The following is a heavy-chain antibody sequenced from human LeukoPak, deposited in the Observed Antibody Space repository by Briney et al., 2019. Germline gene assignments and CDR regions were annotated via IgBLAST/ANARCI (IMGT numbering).Heavy chain of an antibody. CDR1: GFTFSSYA. D-gene: IGHD2-2*02. CDR3: ARLFSEIVVVPAAILMDY. Sequence: GGSLRLSCAASGFTFSSYAMHWVRQAPGKGLEYVSAISSNGGSTYYANSVKGRFTISRDNSKNTLYLQMGSLRAEDMAVYYYARLFSEIVVVPAAILMDYWGQGTLVTVSS. J-gene: IGHJ4*02. V-gene: IGHV3-64*01. CDR2: ISSNGGST.